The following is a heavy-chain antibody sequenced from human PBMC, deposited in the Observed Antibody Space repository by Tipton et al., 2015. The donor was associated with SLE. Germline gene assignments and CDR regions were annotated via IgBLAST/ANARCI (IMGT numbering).Heavy chain of an antibody. D-gene: IGHD6-13*01. CDR1: GGSISGYY. CDR2: IYESGNS. CDR3: ARVVYSFSDGFDI. V-gene: IGHV4-59*01. Sequence: TLSLTCTVSGGSISGYYWSWIRQPPGKGLEWIGNIYESGNSNYNPSLKSRVAISVNASKNQSSLRLTSLTAADTAVYYCARVVYSFSDGFDIRGQGTLGTVSS. J-gene: IGHJ3*02.